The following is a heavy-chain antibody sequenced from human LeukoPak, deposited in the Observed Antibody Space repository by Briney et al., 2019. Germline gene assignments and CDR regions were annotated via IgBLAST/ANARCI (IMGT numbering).Heavy chain of an antibody. CDR3: ARDSTVTTFNYMDV. D-gene: IGHD4-11*01. V-gene: IGHV4-59*12. CDR1: GGSISSYY. J-gene: IGHJ6*03. CDR2: IYYSGST. Sequence: SETLSLTCTVSGGSISSYYWSWIRQPPGKGLERIGYIYYSGSTNYDPSLKSRVTISVDKSKNQFSLKLSSVTAADTAMYYCARDSTVTTFNYMDVWGKGTTVTVSS.